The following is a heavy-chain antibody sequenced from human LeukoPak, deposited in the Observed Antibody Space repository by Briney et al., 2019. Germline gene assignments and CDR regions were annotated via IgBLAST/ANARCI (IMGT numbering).Heavy chain of an antibody. V-gene: IGHV3-7*01. D-gene: IGHD4-17*01. CDR3: ARDSPNTVTTRQYFDY. Sequence: PGGSLRLSCAASGFTFSSYWMSWVRQAPGKGLEWVANIKQDGSEKYYVDYVKRRFTISRDNAKNSLYLQINSLRAEDTAVYYCARDSPNTVTTRQYFDYRGQGTLVTVSS. J-gene: IGHJ4*02. CDR1: GFTFSSYW. CDR2: IKQDGSEK.